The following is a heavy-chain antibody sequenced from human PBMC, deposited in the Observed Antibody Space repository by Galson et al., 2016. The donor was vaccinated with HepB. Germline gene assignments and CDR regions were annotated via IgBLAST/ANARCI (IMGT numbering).Heavy chain of an antibody. Sequence: SLRLSCAASGFTFSTYGMHWVRQAPGKGLEWVAVIWYDESKKYYADSVKGRLTISRDNSKNTLYLQMNSLRAEDTAIYYCAAPGGGYRYDYPTPLDCWGQGTLVTVSS. V-gene: IGHV3-33*01. J-gene: IGHJ4*02. CDR2: IWYDESKK. CDR3: AAPGGGYRYDYPTPLDC. D-gene: IGHD3-16*02. CDR1: GFTFSTYG.